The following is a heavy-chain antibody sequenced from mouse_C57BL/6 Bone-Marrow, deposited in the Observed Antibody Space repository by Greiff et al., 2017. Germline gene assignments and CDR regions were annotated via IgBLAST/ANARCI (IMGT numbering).Heavy chain of an antibody. CDR1: GYTFTSYW. CDR2: IYPSDSET. J-gene: IGHJ2*01. V-gene: IGHV1-61*01. D-gene: IGHD1-1*01. Sequence: QVQLQQPGAELVRPGSSVKLSCKASGYTFTSYWMDWVKQRPGQGPEWIGNIYPSDSETHYNQKFKDKATLTVDTSSSTAYMQLRSLTSEDSAVYYCARGGSSFFDYWGQGTTLTVSS. CDR3: ARGGSSFFDY.